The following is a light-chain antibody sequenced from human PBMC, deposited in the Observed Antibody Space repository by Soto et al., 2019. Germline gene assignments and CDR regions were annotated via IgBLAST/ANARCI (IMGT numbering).Light chain of an antibody. V-gene: IGKV3-11*01. CDR2: DAS. CDR1: QSISTF. J-gene: IGKJ4*01. Sequence: EIVLTQSPATLSLSPGERATLSCRASQSISTFLAWYQQKPGQAPRLLIYDASNRATGIPARFSGSGSGTEFTLTISTLEPEDFAVYYCHQRRNWPLTFGGGTDVEIK. CDR3: HQRRNWPLT.